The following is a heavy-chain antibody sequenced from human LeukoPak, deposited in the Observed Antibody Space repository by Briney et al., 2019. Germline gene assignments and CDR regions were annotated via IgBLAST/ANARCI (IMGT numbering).Heavy chain of an antibody. D-gene: IGHD1-1*01. CDR1: GGSIIISNYY. V-gene: IGHV4-39*07. J-gene: IGHJ5*02. CDR2: VYYSGST. CDR3: ARELERRYHWFDP. Sequence: SETLSLTCTVSGGSIIISNYYWGWIRQPPGKGLEWIGSVYYSGSTYYNPSLKSRVTMSVDTSKNQFSLKLSSVTAADTAVYYCARELERRYHWFDPWGQGTLVTVSS.